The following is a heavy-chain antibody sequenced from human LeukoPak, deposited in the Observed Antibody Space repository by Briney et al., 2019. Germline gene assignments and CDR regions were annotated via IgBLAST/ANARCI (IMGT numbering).Heavy chain of an antibody. CDR2: IKQDGSEK. Sequence: EAGGSLRLSCAASGFTFSSYWMSWVRQAPGKGLEWVANIKQDGSEKYYVDSVKGRFTISRDNAKNSLYLQMNSLRAEDTAVYYCAKGVVVAPDVTPFDYWGQGTLVTVSS. D-gene: IGHD2-2*01. CDR1: GFTFSSYW. V-gene: IGHV3-7*01. J-gene: IGHJ4*02. CDR3: AKGVVVAPDVTPFDY.